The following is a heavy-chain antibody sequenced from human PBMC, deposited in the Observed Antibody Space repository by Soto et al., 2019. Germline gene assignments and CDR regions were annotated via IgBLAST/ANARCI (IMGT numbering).Heavy chain of an antibody. D-gene: IGHD2-2*01. J-gene: IGHJ4*02. CDR2: ISYDGSNK. Sequence: PGGSLRLSCAASGFTFSSYVMHWVRQAPGKGLEWVAVISYDGSNKYYADSVKGRFTISRDNSKNTLHLQMNSLRAEDTAVYYCARVQRLVPAADPYWGQGTLVTVS. CDR1: GFTFSSYV. V-gene: IGHV3-30-3*01. CDR3: ARVQRLVPAADPY.